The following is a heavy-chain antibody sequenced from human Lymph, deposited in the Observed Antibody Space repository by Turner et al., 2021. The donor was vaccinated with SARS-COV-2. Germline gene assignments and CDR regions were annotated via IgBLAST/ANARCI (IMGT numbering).Heavy chain of an antibody. CDR3: AKNEMAIIVVVITLFDY. J-gene: IGHJ4*02. D-gene: IGHD3-22*01. Sequence: VQLLESGGVLVQPGGSLRLSCAASGFTFSSYAMSLVRQAPGKGLEWVSTISGSGGSTYYAYSVKGRFTISSDNSKNTLYLQMNSLRAEDTAVYYCAKNEMAIIVVVITLFDYWGQGTLVTVSS. CDR2: ISGSGGST. CDR1: GFTFSSYA. V-gene: IGHV3-23*01.